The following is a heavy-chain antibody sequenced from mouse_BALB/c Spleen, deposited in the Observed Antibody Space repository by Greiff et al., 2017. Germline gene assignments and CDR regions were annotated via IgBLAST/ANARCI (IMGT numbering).Heavy chain of an antibody. V-gene: IGHV5-9-4*01. CDR3: ARDSGGNYVDYAMDY. CDR2: ISSGGSYT. J-gene: IGHJ4*01. D-gene: IGHD1-1*02. CDR1: GFTFSSYA. Sequence: EVQLVESGGGLVKPGGSLKLSCAASGFTFSSYAMSWVRQSPEKRLEWVAEISSGGSYTYYPDTVTGRFTISRDNTKNTLYLEMSSLRSEDTAMYYCARDSGGNYVDYAMDYWGQGTSVTVSS.